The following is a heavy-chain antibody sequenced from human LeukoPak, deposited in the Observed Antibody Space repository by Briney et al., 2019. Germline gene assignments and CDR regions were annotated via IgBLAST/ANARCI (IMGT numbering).Heavy chain of an antibody. V-gene: IGHV4-34*01. J-gene: IGHJ6*02. CDR2: INHSGST. Sequence: SETLSLTCAVYGGSFSGYYWSWIRQPPGKGLEWIGEINHSGSTNYNPSLKSRVTISVDTSKNRFSLKLSSVTAADTAVYYCASLSSYGMDVWGQGTTVTVSS. CDR3: ASLSSYGMDV. CDR1: GGSFSGYY. D-gene: IGHD1-26*01.